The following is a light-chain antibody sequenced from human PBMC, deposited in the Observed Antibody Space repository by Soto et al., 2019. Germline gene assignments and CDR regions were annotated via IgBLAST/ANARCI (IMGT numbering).Light chain of an antibody. CDR3: QQSFSTPWT. CDR1: QTISTF. Sequence: DIHMTQSPSSLSASVGDRVTLTCRASQTISTFLNSYQHKPGKAPKLLIYDATNLYSGVPSRFSGSGSGTDFTLTISSLQPEDFATYSCQQSFSTPWTFGQGTKVEVK. J-gene: IGKJ1*01. V-gene: IGKV1-39*01. CDR2: DAT.